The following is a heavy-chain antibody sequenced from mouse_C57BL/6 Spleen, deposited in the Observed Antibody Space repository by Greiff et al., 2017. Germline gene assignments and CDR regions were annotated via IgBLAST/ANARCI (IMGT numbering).Heavy chain of an antibody. V-gene: IGHV1-15*01. CDR2: IDPETGGT. CDR1: GYTFTDYE. D-gene: IGHD4-1*01. Sequence: VQLQQSGAELVRPGASVTLSCKASGYTFTDYEMHWVKQTPVHGLEWIGAIDPETGGTAYNQKFKGKAILTADKSSSTAYMELRSLTSEDSAVYYCTRGINWAFDYWGQGTTLTVSS. CDR3: TRGINWAFDY. J-gene: IGHJ2*01.